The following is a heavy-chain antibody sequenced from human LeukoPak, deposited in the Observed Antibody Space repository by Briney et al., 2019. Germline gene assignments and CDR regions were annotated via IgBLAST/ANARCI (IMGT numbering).Heavy chain of an antibody. CDR3: AKPTSLKDANYGLTGTNY. Sequence: GGSLRLSCAASGFNFSAYGMHWVRQAPGKGLEWVAFIRYDGNLKYYADCVKGRFTISRDNSKNTLDLQMNSLRVEDTAVYYCAKPTSLKDANYGLTGTNYWGQGILVTVSS. D-gene: IGHD1-14*01. CDR1: GFNFSAYG. CDR2: IRYDGNLK. J-gene: IGHJ4*02. V-gene: IGHV3-30*02.